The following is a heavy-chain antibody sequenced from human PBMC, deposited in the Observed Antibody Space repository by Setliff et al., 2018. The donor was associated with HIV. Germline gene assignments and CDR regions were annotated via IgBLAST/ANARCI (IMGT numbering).Heavy chain of an antibody. J-gene: IGHJ4*02. CDR3: ATLSGPVDH. CDR1: GASFSGYF. V-gene: IGHV4-34*01. D-gene: IGHD3-3*01. Sequence: ASETLSLTCTLYGASFSGYFWSWIRQPPGKGLDWIGEINHAGSTNFNPSLKGRVTISVDMSKRQFSLHLTSVTAADTAVYYCATLSGPVDHWGQGTLVTVSS. CDR2: INHAGST.